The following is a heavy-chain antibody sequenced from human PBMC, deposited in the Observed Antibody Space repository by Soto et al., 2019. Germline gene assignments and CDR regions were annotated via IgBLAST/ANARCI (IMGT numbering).Heavy chain of an antibody. CDR2: IYPGDSDT. J-gene: IGHJ6*02. CDR1: GDSCTGYG. V-gene: IGHV5-51*01. CDR3: AKVDTAMASFYYYYGMDV. D-gene: IGHD5-18*01. Sequence: APLRIWGRVAGDSCTGYGGGWVRQMPGKGLEWMGIIYPGDSDTRYSPSFQGQVTISADKSISTAYLQWSSLKASDTAMYYCAKVDTAMASFYYYYGMDVWGQGTTVTVSS.